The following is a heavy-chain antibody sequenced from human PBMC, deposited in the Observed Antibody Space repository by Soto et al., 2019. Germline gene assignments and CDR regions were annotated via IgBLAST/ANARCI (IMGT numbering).Heavy chain of an antibody. D-gene: IGHD3-22*01. J-gene: IGHJ4*02. Sequence: ASVKVSCKASGYSFTKYHMHWVRQAPGQGLEWMGWINPGSGVTNQAQKFQGRVTMTRDTSITTTYMELNSVTAADTAVYYCARDSSGRHDYWGQGTLVTVS. V-gene: IGHV1-2*02. CDR3: ARDSSGRHDY. CDR1: GYSFTKYH. CDR2: INPGSGVT.